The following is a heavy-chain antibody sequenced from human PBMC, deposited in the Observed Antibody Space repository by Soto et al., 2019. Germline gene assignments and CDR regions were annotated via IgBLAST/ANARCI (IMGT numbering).Heavy chain of an antibody. CDR2: SSNSGTFS. Sequence: PGGSLRLSCEGSGFTFSDYYISWIRQAPGKGLEWISYSSNSGTFSRYADSVKGRFSISRDNTKNLLYPQMNSLRAEDTAVYYCARSGDNYNRLDYWGHGTPVTVSS. CDR1: GFTFSDYY. J-gene: IGHJ4*01. D-gene: IGHD1-1*01. V-gene: IGHV3-11*06. CDR3: ARSGDNYNRLDY.